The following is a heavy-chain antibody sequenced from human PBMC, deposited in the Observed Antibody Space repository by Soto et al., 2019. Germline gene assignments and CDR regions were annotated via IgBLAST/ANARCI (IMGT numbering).Heavy chain of an antibody. Sequence: GGSLRLSCAASGFTFSNYALHWVRQAPGKGLEWVAVISDDGSNKYYADSVKGRFTISRDNSKNTLYLQMNSLRAEDTDVYYYARDRFASSWSYFDYWGQGTPVTVSS. D-gene: IGHD6-13*01. V-gene: IGHV3-30-3*01. CDR1: GFTFSNYA. CDR3: ARDRFASSWSYFDY. CDR2: ISDDGSNK. J-gene: IGHJ4*02.